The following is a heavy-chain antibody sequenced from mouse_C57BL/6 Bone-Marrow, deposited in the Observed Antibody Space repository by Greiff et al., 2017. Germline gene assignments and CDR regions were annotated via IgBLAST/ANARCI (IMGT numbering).Heavy chain of an antibody. CDR3: ARSYDYDDYTRDY. J-gene: IGHJ4*01. V-gene: IGHV1-64*01. CDR2: MHPNGGSP. D-gene: IGHD2-4*01. CDR1: GYTFTNYW. Sequence: QVQLQQPGAELVKPGASVKLSCKASGYTFTNYWMHWVKQRPGQGLEWIGMMHPNGGSPAYNVKFKSEATLRVDKSSRTAYMELSRLTSEYSAVYYCARSYDYDDYTRDYWGQGTSVTVSS.